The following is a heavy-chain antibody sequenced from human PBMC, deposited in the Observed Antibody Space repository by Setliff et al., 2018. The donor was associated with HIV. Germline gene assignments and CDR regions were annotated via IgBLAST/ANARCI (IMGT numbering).Heavy chain of an antibody. CDR2: VDPKNGKT. CDR3: ATLDYYGSQTYNLALHY. V-gene: IGHV1-69-2*01. CDR1: GYTFTDYY. J-gene: IGHJ4*02. D-gene: IGHD3-10*01. Sequence: ASVKVSCKASGYTFTDYYMHWVQQAPGKGLEWMGRVDPKNGKTLYAENLRGKITITADTSTDTAYMELNSLRSEDTAMYYCATLDYYGSQTYNLALHYWGQGTLVTVSS.